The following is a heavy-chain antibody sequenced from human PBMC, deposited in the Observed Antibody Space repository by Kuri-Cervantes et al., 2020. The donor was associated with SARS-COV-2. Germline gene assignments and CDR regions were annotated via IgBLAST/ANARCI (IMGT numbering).Heavy chain of an antibody. CDR2: INGGGDTT. CDR1: GGSFSDYF. Sequence: ETLSLTCAVYGGSFSDYFWSWIRQPPGKGLEWVTTINGGGDTTYYADSVKGRFTISRDNSNNTLYVQMNSLRAEDTAVYYCAKGYYGDYKSFDHWGQGTLVTVSS. J-gene: IGHJ4*02. CDR3: AKGYYGDYKSFDH. D-gene: IGHD4-17*01. V-gene: IGHV3-23*01.